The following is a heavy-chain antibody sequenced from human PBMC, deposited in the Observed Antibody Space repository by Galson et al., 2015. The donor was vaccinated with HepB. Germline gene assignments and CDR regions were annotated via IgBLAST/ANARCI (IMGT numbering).Heavy chain of an antibody. Sequence: CAISGDSVSSNSAAWNWIRQSPSRGLEWLGRTYYRSKWYNDYAVSVKSRITINPDTSKNQFSLQLNSVTPEDTAVYYCARDTSSITMIVVVITPGAFDIWGQGTMVTVSS. D-gene: IGHD3-22*01. J-gene: IGHJ3*02. CDR2: TYYRSKWYN. V-gene: IGHV6-1*01. CDR1: GDSVSSNSAA. CDR3: ARDTSSITMIVVVITPGAFDI.